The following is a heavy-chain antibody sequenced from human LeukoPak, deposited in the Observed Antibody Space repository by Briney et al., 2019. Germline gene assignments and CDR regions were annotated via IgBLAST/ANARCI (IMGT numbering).Heavy chain of an antibody. CDR2: IYYSGST. D-gene: IGHD6-13*01. CDR1: GGSISSYY. CDR3: ARIPAAAGPWAYFDY. V-gene: IGHV4-59*01. J-gene: IGHJ4*02. Sequence: SETLSLTCTVSGGSISSYYWSWIRQPPGKGLEWIGYIYYSGSTNYNPSLKSRVTISVDTSKNQFSLKLSSVTAADTAVYYCARIPAAAGPWAYFDYWGQGTLATVSS.